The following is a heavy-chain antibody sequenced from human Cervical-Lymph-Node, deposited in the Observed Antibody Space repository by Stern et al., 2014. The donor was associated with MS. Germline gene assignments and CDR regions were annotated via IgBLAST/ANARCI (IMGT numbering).Heavy chain of an antibody. CDR1: GFTFDDYA. CDR3: AKDTYYYGSGSETAIDY. J-gene: IGHJ4*02. Sequence: EVQLVESGGGLVQPGRSLRLSCAASGFTFDDYAMHWVRQAPGKGLEWVSGISWHSGSLGYAASVKGRFTISRDNAKNSLYLQMNSLRAEDTALYYCAKDTYYYGSGSETAIDYWGQGTLVTVSS. CDR2: ISWHSGSL. V-gene: IGHV3-9*01. D-gene: IGHD3-10*01.